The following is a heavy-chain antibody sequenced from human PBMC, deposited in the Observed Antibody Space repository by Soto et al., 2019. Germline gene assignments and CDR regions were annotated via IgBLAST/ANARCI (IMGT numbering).Heavy chain of an antibody. V-gene: IGHV4-31*02. Sequence: WIWIRQHPGKGLEWIGYISYSGSTFYNPSLDSRVSISVDTSKNQFSLKLASLTAADTAVYYCARRGYSTWSGAFDIWGLGTMVTVSS. D-gene: IGHD5-18*01. J-gene: IGHJ3*02. CDR2: ISYSGST. CDR3: ARRGYSTWSGAFDI.